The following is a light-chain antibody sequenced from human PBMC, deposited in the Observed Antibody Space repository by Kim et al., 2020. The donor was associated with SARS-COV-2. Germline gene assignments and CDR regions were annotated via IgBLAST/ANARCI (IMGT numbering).Light chain of an antibody. V-gene: IGKV1-39*01. CDR1: QNIRTY. CDR3: QQTYSNPPT. J-gene: IGKJ4*01. Sequence: ASIGDQVTITCRTSQNIRTYLNWYQQSPGKAPNLLIYASSSLQSEVPSRFSGSGSGADFTLTIAGLQADDFATYHCQQTYSNPPTFGGGTKVDIK. CDR2: ASS.